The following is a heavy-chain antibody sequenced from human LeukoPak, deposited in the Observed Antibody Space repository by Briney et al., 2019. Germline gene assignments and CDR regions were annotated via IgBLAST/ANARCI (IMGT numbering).Heavy chain of an antibody. CDR3: VPLNWNPPGDFDR. D-gene: IGHD1-20*01. V-gene: IGHV3-7*01. Sequence: PGGSLRLSCAASGFTYSNYWMNWVRQAPGKGLEWVANIQEDGSDKYYVDSVKGRFSISKDNAKNSLYLQMNSLRVEDTAVYYCVPLNWNPPGDFDRWGQGTLVTVSS. CDR2: IQEDGSDK. CDR1: GFTYSNYW. J-gene: IGHJ4*02.